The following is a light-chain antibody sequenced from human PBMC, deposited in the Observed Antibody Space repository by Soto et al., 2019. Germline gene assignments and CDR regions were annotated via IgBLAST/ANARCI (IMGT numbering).Light chain of an antibody. CDR3: QQSYTTPLT. CDR2: ASS. V-gene: IGKV1-39*01. CDR1: QNIYTW. Sequence: DIQMTQSPATLSASVGDRVTITCRASQNIYTWLAWYQQKPGKAPKLLIYASSSLQSGVPSRFSGSGSGTDFTLTISSLHLEDFATYYCQQSYTTPLTFGGGTKVDIK. J-gene: IGKJ4*01.